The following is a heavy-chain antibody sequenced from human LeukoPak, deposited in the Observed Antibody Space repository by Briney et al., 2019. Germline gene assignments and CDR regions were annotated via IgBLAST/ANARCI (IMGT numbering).Heavy chain of an antibody. CDR2: IKQDGSEK. CDR1: GFTFSSYS. Sequence: GGSLRLSCAASGFTFSSYSMNWVRQAPGKGLERVANIKQDGSEKYYVDSVKGRFTISRDNAKNSLYLQMNSLRAEDTAVYYCARDSYSSSWYFDYWGQGTLVTVSS. J-gene: IGHJ4*02. V-gene: IGHV3-7*01. CDR3: ARDSYSSSWYFDY. D-gene: IGHD6-13*01.